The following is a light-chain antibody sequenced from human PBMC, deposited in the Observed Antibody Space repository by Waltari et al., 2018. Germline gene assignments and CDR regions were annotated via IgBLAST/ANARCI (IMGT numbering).Light chain of an antibody. CDR2: VNSDGSH. V-gene: IGLV4-69*01. CDR1: SGHTSHI. J-gene: IGLJ3*02. CDR3: QTGGHGTWV. Sequence: QLLLTQSPSASASLGASVKLTCTLSSGHTSHIIAWHQQQPEKGPRYLMKVNSDGSHSKGDRSPDRFSGSSSGAERYLTSSSVQSEDEADYYWQTGGHGTWVFGGGTKLTVL.